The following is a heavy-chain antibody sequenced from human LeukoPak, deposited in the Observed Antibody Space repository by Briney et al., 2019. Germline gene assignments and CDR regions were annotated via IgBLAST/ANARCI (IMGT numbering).Heavy chain of an antibody. CDR3: ARDQTMIVNQQKYYFDY. D-gene: IGHD3-22*01. V-gene: IGHV1-46*01. J-gene: IGHJ4*02. CDR1: GYAFTSYY. Sequence: ASVKVSCKASGYAFTSYYMHWVRQAPGQGLEWMGIMNPSGDSTRYAQKFQGRVTMTRDTSTSTVYMELSSLRSEDTAVYYCARDQTMIVNQQKYYFDYWGQGTLVTVSS. CDR2: MNPSGDST.